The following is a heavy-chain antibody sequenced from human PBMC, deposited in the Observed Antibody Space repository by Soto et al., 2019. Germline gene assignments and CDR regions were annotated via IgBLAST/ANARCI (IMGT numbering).Heavy chain of an antibody. J-gene: IGHJ3*02. Sequence: PSETLSLTCTVSGGAISSSSYYWCWIRQPPGKGLEWIGSIYYSGSTYYNPSLKSRVTISVDTSKNQFSLKLSSVTAADTAVYYCARTKITMIVVVYNAFDIWGQGTMVTVSS. D-gene: IGHD3-22*01. CDR3: ARTKITMIVVVYNAFDI. V-gene: IGHV4-39*01. CDR2: IYYSGST. CDR1: GGAISSSSYY.